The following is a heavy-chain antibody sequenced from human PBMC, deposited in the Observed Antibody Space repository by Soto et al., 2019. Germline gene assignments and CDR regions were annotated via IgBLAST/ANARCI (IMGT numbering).Heavy chain of an antibody. CDR1: GGSISSGDYY. CDR3: ARSQGERRRYYYYYGMDV. J-gene: IGHJ6*02. Sequence: PSETLSLTCTVSGGSISSGDYYWSWIRQPPGKGLEWIGYIYYSGSTYYNPSLKSRVTISVDTSKNQFSLKLSSVTAADTAVYYCARSQGERRRYYYYYGMDVWGQGTTVTVSS. V-gene: IGHV4-30-4*01. CDR2: IYYSGST. D-gene: IGHD1-1*01.